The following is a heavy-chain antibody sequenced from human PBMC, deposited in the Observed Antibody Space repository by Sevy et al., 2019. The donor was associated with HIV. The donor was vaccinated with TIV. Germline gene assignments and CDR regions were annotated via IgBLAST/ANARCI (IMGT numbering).Heavy chain of an antibody. V-gene: IGHV1-18*01. D-gene: IGHD2-15*01. J-gene: IGHJ4*02. CDR1: GYTFTNYR. CDR3: ARAYCSGGSCSSLAY. CDR2: ISPFNGDT. Sequence: ASVNVSCEASGYTFTNYRIDWVRQAPGQGLEWMGWISPFNGDTNYVQRLQGRVTMITDTSTSTAYMELRSLRSDDTAVYYCARAYCSGGSCSSLAYWGQGTLVTVSS.